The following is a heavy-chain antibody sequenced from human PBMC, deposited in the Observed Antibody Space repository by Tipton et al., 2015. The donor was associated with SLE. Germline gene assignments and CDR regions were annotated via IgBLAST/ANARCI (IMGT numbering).Heavy chain of an antibody. Sequence: GEALVGDYWTWIRQSPGKGLEWIGEIKHSGYTYYNPSLKTRVTISVDTSKIQFSLRLTSVTVADTAVYYCAKSVWGSTSYGMDVWGQGTTVVVSS. CDR2: IKHSGYT. J-gene: IGHJ6*02. CDR1: GEALVGDY. V-gene: IGHV4-34*01. CDR3: AKSVWGSTSYGMDV. D-gene: IGHD2-2*01.